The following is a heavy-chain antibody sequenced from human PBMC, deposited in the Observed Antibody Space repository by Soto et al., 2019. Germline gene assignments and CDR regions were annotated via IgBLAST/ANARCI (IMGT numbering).Heavy chain of an antibody. D-gene: IGHD3-9*01. CDR3: ARDRLANWFDP. V-gene: IGHV4-59*01. CDR1: GGSISSYY. Sequence: PSETLSLTCTVSGGSISSYYWNWIRQPPGKGLEWIGYIYYSGSTKYNPSLKSRVTISVDTSKNQFSLKLSSVTAADTAVYYCARDRLANWFDPWGKGTLVTVXS. J-gene: IGHJ5*02. CDR2: IYYSGST.